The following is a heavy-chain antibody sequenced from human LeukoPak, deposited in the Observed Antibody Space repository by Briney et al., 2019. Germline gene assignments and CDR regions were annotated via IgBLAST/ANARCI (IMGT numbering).Heavy chain of an antibody. Sequence: GASVKVSCKASRYTFTYYYMHWVRQAPGQGLEWMGIINPSGGSTSYAQKFQGRVTMTRDTSTSTVYMELSSLRSEDTAVYYCARVLSVSAEFDYWGQGTLVTVSS. J-gene: IGHJ4*02. CDR1: RYTFTYYY. V-gene: IGHV1-46*01. CDR3: ARVLSVSAEFDY. D-gene: IGHD2-2*01. CDR2: INPSGGST.